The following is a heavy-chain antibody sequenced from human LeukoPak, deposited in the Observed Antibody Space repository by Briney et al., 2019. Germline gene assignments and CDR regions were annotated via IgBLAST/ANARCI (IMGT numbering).Heavy chain of an antibody. CDR2: INTNTGNP. D-gene: IGHD6-19*01. V-gene: IGHV7-4-1*02. Sequence: ASVKVSCKASGYTFTSYYMHWVRQAPGQGLEWMGWINTNTGNPTYAQGFTGRFVFSLDTSVSTAYLQISSLKAEDTAVYYCARARMSAVAKNWFDPWGQGTLVTVSS. CDR1: GYTFTSYY. J-gene: IGHJ5*02. CDR3: ARARMSAVAKNWFDP.